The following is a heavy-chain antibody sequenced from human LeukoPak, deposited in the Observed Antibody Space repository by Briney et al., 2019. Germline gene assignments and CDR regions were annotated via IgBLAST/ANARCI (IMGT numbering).Heavy chain of an antibody. D-gene: IGHD6-19*01. CDR2: IYPGDSDT. J-gene: IGHJ4*02. Sequence: GESLKISCKGSGYSFTTYWIAWVRQTPGKGLEWMGIIYPGDSDTRYSPSFQGQVTISADKSMRVAYLQWTSLKASDTAMYYCAWSVSGATFDHWGQGTLVTVSS. CDR1: GYSFTTYW. V-gene: IGHV5-51*01. CDR3: AWSVSGATFDH.